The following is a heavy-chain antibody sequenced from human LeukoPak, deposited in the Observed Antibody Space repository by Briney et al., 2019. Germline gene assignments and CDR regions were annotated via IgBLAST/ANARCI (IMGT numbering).Heavy chain of an antibody. J-gene: IGHJ4*02. CDR2: INTDGSST. V-gene: IGHV3-74*01. CDR1: GFTFSSYW. D-gene: IGHD3-3*01. Sequence: PGGSLRLSCAASGFTFSSYWMHWVRQAPGKGLVWVSRINTDGSSTSYADSVKGRFTISRDNAKNTLYLQMNSLRAEDTAVYYCARDQNEWYGGYYFDYWGQGTLVTVSS. CDR3: ARDQNEWYGGYYFDY.